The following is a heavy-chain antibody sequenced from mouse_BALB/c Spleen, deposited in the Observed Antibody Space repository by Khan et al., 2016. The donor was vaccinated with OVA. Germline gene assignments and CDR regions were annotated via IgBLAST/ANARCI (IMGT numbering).Heavy chain of an antibody. V-gene: IGHV5-6-5*01. J-gene: IGHJ3*01. CDR2: ISSGDTT. CDR1: GFSFSNYA. CDR3: ARDYWFGY. Sequence: EVELVESGGGLVKPGGSLKVSCAVSGFSFSNYAMSWVRQTPEKRLEWVASISSGDTTYYPDSVKGRFTISRDNARNILYLQMSSLRSEDTALYSCARDYWFGYWGQGTLVTVSA.